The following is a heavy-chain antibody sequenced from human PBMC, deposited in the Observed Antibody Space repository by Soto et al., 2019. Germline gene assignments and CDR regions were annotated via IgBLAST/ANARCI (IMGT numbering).Heavy chain of an antibody. J-gene: IGHJ6*02. CDR2: ISGSGGST. Sequence: PGGSLRLSCVASGFTFSSYAMSWVRQAPGKGLEWVSAISGSGGSTYYADSVKGRFTISRDNSKNTLYLQMNSLRAEDTAVYYCAKDRSYYDSSGYYRYYYYYGMDVWGQGTTVTVSS. CDR3: AKDRSYYDSSGYYRYYYYYGMDV. CDR1: GFTFSSYA. V-gene: IGHV3-23*01. D-gene: IGHD3-22*01.